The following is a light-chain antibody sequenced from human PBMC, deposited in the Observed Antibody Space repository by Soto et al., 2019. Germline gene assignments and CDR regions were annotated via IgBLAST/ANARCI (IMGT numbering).Light chain of an antibody. V-gene: IGLV2-23*01. Sequence: QSVLTQPASVSGSPGQSITISCTGTSSDVGNYDLVSWYQQHPGKAPKLMIYEDSKRPSGVSNRFSGSKSGNTASLTISGLQAEDEADYYCCSYAGSSTLYVFGTGTKVTV. CDR3: CSYAGSSTLYV. CDR2: EDS. J-gene: IGLJ1*01. CDR1: SSDVGNYDL.